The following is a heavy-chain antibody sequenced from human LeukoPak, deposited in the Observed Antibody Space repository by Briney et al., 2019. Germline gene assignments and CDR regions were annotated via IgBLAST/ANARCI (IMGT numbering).Heavy chain of an antibody. Sequence: SETLPLTCAVYGGSFSGYYWSWIRQPPGKGLEWIGEINHSGSTNYNPSLKSRVTISVDTSKNQFSLKLSSVTAADTAVYYCAKIFWGGYPLSFYGRDVGGQGTTVTVS. D-gene: IGHD3-3*01. CDR1: GGSFSGYY. J-gene: IGHJ6*02. V-gene: IGHV4-34*01. CDR2: INHSGST. CDR3: AKIFWGGYPLSFYGRDV.